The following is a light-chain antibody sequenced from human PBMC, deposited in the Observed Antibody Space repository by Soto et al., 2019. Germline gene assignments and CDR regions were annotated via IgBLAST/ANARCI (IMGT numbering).Light chain of an antibody. Sequence: DIVMTQSPDSLAVSLGERATINCKSSQSVLYSSNNKNYLAWYQRKPGQPPKLLIYWASIRESGVPDRFSGSGSGTDFTLTISSLQAEDVAVYYCQQYYSTPLTFGGGTKVEIK. CDR1: QSVLYSSNNKNY. J-gene: IGKJ4*01. CDR2: WAS. CDR3: QQYYSTPLT. V-gene: IGKV4-1*01.